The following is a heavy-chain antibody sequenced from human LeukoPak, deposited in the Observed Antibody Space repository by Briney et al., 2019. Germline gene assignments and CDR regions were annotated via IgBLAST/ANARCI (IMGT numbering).Heavy chain of an antibody. CDR1: GFTFSSYW. J-gene: IGHJ4*02. CDR2: IKQDGSEK. V-gene: IGHV3-7*01. Sequence: GGSLRLSCAASGFTFSSYWMGWVRQAPGKGLEWVANIKQDGSEKYYVDSVKGRFTISRDNAKNSLYLQMNSLRAEDTAVYYCANSYGDYVFDYWGQGTLVTVSS. CDR3: ANSYGDYVFDY. D-gene: IGHD4-17*01.